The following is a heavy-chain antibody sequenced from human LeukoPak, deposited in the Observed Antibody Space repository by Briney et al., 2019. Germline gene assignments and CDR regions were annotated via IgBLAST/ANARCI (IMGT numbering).Heavy chain of an antibody. Sequence: ASVKVSCKASGYTFTGYYMHWVRQAPGQGLEWMGWINPNSGGTNYAQKFQGRVTMTRDTSISTAYMELSRLRSDDTAVYYCARDFTRDGYTFDYWGREPWSPSPQ. CDR2: INPNSGGT. D-gene: IGHD5-24*01. J-gene: IGHJ4*02. V-gene: IGHV1-2*02. CDR3: ARDFTRDGYTFDY. CDR1: GYTFTGYY.